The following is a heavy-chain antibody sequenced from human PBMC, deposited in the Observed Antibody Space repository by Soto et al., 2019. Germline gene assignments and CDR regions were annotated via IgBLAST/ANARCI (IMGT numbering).Heavy chain of an antibody. V-gene: IGHV3-9*01. D-gene: IGHD2-8*01. J-gene: IGHJ4*02. CDR1: GISFDDYA. CDR3: ATDTAPGFYDANGHLDY. Sequence: VQLVESGGGLVQPGRSRRLSCVVSGISFDDYAMHWVRQVPGKGLEWVSGINWDSGDIGYADSVKGRFTISRDNAKNSLYLQMNSLRTEDTALYYCATDTAPGFYDANGHLDYWGQGTPVTVSS. CDR2: INWDSGDI.